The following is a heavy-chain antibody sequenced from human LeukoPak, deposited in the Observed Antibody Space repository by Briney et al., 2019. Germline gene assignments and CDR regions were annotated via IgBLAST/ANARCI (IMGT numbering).Heavy chain of an antibody. CDR1: GYTFTSYY. CDR2: INPSGGST. D-gene: IGHD3-22*01. Sequence: ASVKVSCKASGYTFTSYYMHWVRQASGQGLEWMGIINPSGGSTSYAQKFQGRVTMTRDTSTSTVYMELSSLRSEDTAVYYCARELAGDYYDSSGYYPFDYWGQGTLVTVSS. V-gene: IGHV1-46*01. J-gene: IGHJ4*02. CDR3: ARELAGDYYDSSGYYPFDY.